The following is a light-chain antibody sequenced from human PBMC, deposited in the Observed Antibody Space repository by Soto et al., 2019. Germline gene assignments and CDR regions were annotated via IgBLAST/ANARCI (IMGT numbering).Light chain of an antibody. CDR2: DAS. V-gene: IGKV3-20*01. CDR1: QRVSNSY. CDR3: QQYERPPFA. Sequence: IVLTQSPGTLSLSPGDRATLSCRASQRVSNSYLAWYQQKPGQAPRLLIYDASTRAAGVPDRVTGGGSGTDFTLTINALEPEDFALYFCQQYERPPFAFGQGTRLEI. J-gene: IGKJ2*01.